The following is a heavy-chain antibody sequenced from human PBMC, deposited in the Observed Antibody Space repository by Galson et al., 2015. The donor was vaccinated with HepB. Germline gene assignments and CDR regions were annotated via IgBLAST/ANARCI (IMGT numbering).Heavy chain of an antibody. J-gene: IGHJ4*02. CDR2: INAGNGNT. CDR1: GYTFTRYA. CDR3: ARDVFRPHYYDSSAIPY. D-gene: IGHD3-22*01. Sequence: SVKVSCKASGYTFTRYAMHWVRQAPGQRLEWMGWINAGNGNTKYSQKFQGRVTITRDTSASTSYMGLSSVRAEDTAVYYCARDVFRPHYYDSSAIPYWGRGTLFTVSS. V-gene: IGHV1-3*01.